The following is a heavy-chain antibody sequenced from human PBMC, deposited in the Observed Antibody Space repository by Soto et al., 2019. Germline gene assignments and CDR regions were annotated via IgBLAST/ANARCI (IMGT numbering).Heavy chain of an antibody. CDR1: GYSISSGYY. CDR3: ARHDRVGASRAFDI. J-gene: IGHJ3*02. Sequence: KTSETLSLTCAVSGYSISSGYYWGWNRQPPGKGLEWIGSIYHSGSTYYNPSLKSRVTISVDTSKNQFSLKLSSVTAADTAVYYCARHDRVGASRAFDIWGQGTMVTVSS. D-gene: IGHD1-26*01. V-gene: IGHV4-38-2*01. CDR2: IYHSGST.